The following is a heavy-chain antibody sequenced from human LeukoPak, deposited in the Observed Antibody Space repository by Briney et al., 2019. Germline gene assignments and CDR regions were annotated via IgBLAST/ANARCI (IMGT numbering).Heavy chain of an antibody. CDR1: GGSISTYY. CDR2: IYYSGST. CDR3: ARGRFLDAFDI. D-gene: IGHD3-3*01. J-gene: IGHJ3*02. Sequence: PSETLSLTCTVSGGSISTYYWSWIRQPPGKGLEWIGYIYYSGSTKYKPSLKSRVTISVDTSKNQFSLKLSSVTAADTAVYYCARGRFLDAFDIWGQGTMVTVSS. V-gene: IGHV4-59*01.